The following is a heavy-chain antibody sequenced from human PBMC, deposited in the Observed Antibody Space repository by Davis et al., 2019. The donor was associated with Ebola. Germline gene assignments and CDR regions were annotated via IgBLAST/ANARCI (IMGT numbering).Heavy chain of an antibody. CDR3: ARDTALVSRAFDF. D-gene: IGHD5-18*01. J-gene: IGHJ3*01. CDR1: GYAFTTYA. CDR2: ISTYNGDT. V-gene: IGHV1-18*04. Sequence: AVSVKVSCKTSGYAFTTYAISWVRQAPGQGLEWMGWISTYNGDTNYAQKFQGRVTMTTDTSTSTVYMGLWNLRSDDTAIYYCARDTALVSRAFDFWGQGTMVTVSS.